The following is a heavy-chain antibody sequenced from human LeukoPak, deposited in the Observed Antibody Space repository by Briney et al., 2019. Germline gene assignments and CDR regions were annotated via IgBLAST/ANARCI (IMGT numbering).Heavy chain of an antibody. CDR2: INKGGSYM. V-gene: IGHV3-21*01. CDR3: AREVLIVVEPAANTIDY. D-gene: IGHD2-2*01. Sequence: GGSLRLSCAASGFTFRDYTMNRVRQTPGKGLEWVSAINKGGSYMTYADSVKGRFTVSRGNAKNSLFLQMNNLRVEDTAVYFCAREVLIVVEPAANTIDYWGQGTRVTVSS. CDR1: GFTFRDYT. J-gene: IGHJ4*02.